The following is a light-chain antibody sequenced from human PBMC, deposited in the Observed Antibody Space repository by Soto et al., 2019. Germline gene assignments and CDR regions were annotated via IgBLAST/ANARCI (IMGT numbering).Light chain of an antibody. CDR3: ATWDDRLSAYV. CDR2: RNG. V-gene: IGLV1-47*01. J-gene: IGLJ1*01. CDR1: SSNIGTYY. Sequence: QSVLTQPPSASWTPGQRVTISCSGSSSNIGTYYVDWYQQLPGTAPKLLIHRNGQRPSGVPDRFSGSKSGTSASLAISGLRSEDEADYYCATWDDRLSAYVIGAGTKVNVL.